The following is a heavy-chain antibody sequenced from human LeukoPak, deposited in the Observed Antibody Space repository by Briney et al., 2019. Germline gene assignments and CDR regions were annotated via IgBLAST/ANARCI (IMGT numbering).Heavy chain of an antibody. Sequence: SVKVSCKASGGTFSSYAISWVRQAPGQGLEWMGGIIPIFGTANYAQKFQGRVTITADESTSTAYMELSSLRSEDTAVYYCARGQLLWFGELLAYYYYSMDVWGQGTTVTVSS. D-gene: IGHD3-10*01. CDR2: IIPIFGTA. CDR1: GGTFSSYA. J-gene: IGHJ6*02. V-gene: IGHV1-69*13. CDR3: ARGQLLWFGELLAYYYYSMDV.